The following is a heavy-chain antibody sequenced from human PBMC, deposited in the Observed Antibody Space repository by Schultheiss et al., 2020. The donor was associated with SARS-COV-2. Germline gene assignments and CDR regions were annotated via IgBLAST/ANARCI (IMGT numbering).Heavy chain of an antibody. CDR2: INHSGST. D-gene: IGHD1-26*01. Sequence: SQTLSLTCTVSGYSISSGYYWGWIRQFPGKGLEWIGEINHSGSTNYNPSLKSRVTISVDTSKNQFSLKLTSVTAADTAVYYCARSVGATRVDFWGQGTLVTVSS. J-gene: IGHJ4*02. CDR1: GYSISSGYY. V-gene: IGHV4-38-2*02. CDR3: ARSVGATRVDF.